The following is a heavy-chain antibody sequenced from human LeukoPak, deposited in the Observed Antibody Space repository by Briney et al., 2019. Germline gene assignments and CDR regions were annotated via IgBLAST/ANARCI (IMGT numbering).Heavy chain of an antibody. J-gene: IGHJ4*02. CDR3: AREVGPVTSHRIDS. Sequence: SETLSLTCTVSGNSISSACWSWSRKPPGKGWNWFGSICHSGISGNTYYSPSLKSRVTISVDTPKNQFSLKLSSVTAADTAVYSCAREVGPVTSHRIDSWGQGSLVTVSS. V-gene: IGHV4-59*04. CDR1: GNSISSAC. D-gene: IGHD1-26*01. CDR2: ICHSGISGNT.